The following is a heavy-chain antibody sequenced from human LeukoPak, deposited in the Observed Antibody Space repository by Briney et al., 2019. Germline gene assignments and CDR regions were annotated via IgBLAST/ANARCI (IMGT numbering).Heavy chain of an antibody. D-gene: IGHD6-25*01. CDR2: IYYSGST. Sequence: SGTLSLTCTVSGGSISSYYWSWIRQPPGKGLEWIGYIYYSGSTNYNPSLKSRVTISVDTSKNQFSLKLSSMTAADTAVYYCATKRADYFDYWGQGTLVTVSS. J-gene: IGHJ4*02. V-gene: IGHV4-59*01. CDR3: ATKRADYFDY. CDR1: GGSISSYY.